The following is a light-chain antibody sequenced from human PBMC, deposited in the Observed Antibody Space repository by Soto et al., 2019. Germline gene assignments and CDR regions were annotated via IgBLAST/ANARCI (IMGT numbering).Light chain of an antibody. CDR3: QQYNHWPLS. J-gene: IGKJ4*01. Sequence: EIVLTQSPATLSLSPGERATLSCRASQSVNSNYLAWYQQRPGQAPRLLIYGASSRATGIPDRFSGSGSETEFTLTITTLQSEDFAVYYCQQYNHWPLSFGVGTKVDIK. V-gene: IGKV3D-15*01. CDR2: GAS. CDR1: QSVNSNY.